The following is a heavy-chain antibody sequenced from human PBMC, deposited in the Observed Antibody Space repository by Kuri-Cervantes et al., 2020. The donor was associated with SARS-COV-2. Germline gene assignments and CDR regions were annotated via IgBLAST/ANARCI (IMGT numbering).Heavy chain of an antibody. V-gene: IGHV3-23*01. J-gene: IGHJ3*02. CDR1: GFSFNSHA. CDR3: ARDLFTYNWNDGSTTPSDAFDI. Sequence: GGSLRLSCAASGFSFNSHAMSWFRQAPGPGQGLEWVSGIIENGPDTYYADSVEGRFTISRDNSRNTLYLQMNSLRAEDTAVYYCARDLFTYNWNDGSTTPSDAFDIWGQGTMVTVSS. CDR2: IIENGPDT. D-gene: IGHD1-20*01.